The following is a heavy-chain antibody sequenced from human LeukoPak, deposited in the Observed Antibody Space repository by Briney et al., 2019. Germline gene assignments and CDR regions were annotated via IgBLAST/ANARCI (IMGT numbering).Heavy chain of an antibody. V-gene: IGHV3-11*05. CDR2: ISNGGDST. Sequence: GGSLRLSCEASGFRFSDYYMTWIRQTPGRGLEWVSYISNGGDSTSYADSLEGRFTISRDNAKNSLYLRMNSLRAEDTAVYYCAKDGSGWYYFDYWGQGTLVTVSS. D-gene: IGHD6-19*01. CDR1: GFRFSDYY. CDR3: AKDGSGWYYFDY. J-gene: IGHJ4*02.